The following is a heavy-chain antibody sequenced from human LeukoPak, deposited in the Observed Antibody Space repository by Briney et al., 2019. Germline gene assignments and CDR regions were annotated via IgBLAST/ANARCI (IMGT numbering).Heavy chain of an antibody. D-gene: IGHD3-10*02. CDR3: AELGITMIGGV. V-gene: IGHV3-69-1*02. CDR2: ITSGSTI. J-gene: IGHJ6*04. CDR1: GFTFSSYN. Sequence: PGGSLRLSCAASGFTFSSYNMNWVRQAPGKGLEWVSSITSGSTIYYADSVKGRFTISRDNAKNSLYLQMNSLRAEDTAVYYCAELGITMIGGVWGKGTTVTISS.